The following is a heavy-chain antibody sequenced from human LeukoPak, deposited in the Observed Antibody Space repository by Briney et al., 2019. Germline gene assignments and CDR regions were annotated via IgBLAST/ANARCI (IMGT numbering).Heavy chain of an antibody. CDR1: GFTFSSYS. J-gene: IGHJ3*02. V-gene: IGHV3-21*01. D-gene: IGHD3-10*01. CDR3: ARVVAYYYGSGSYYDAFDI. CDR2: ISSSSSYK. Sequence: PGGSLRLSCAASGFTFSSYSMNWVRQAPGKGLEWVSSISSSSSYKYYADSVKGRFTISRDNAKNSLYLQMNSLRAEDTAVYYCARVVAYYYGSGSYYDAFDIWGQGTMVTVSS.